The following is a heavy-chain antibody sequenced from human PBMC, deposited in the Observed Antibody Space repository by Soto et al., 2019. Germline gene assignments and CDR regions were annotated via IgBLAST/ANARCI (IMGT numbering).Heavy chain of an antibody. CDR1: GFTFSSYG. J-gene: IGHJ6*02. Sequence: GGSLRLSWAASGFTFSSYGMHWVRQAPVKGLERVAVIWYDGSNKYYADSVKGRFTISRDNSKNTLYLQMNSLRAEDTAVYYCAREKPESPEKYYYYYYGMDVWGQGTTVTVSS. V-gene: IGHV3-33*01. CDR3: AREKPESPEKYYYYYYGMDV. CDR2: IWYDGSNK.